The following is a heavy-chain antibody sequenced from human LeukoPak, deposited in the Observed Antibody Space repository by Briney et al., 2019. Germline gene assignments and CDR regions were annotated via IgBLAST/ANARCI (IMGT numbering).Heavy chain of an antibody. CDR2: IYHSGST. CDR3: ARGGVGSPTWVTFNF. CDR1: GDSFSSYY. J-gene: IGHJ4*02. V-gene: IGHV4-59*01. D-gene: IGHD3-10*01. Sequence: PSEALSLTCTVSGDSFSSYYWSWIRQPPGKGLEWIGFIYHSGSTSYNPSLKSRVTISVDTSRNQFSLKLSSVTAADTAVYYCARGGVGSPTWVTFNFWGQGTLVTVSS.